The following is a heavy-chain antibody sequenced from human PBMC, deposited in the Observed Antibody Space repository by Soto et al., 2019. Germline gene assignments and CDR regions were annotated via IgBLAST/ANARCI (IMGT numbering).Heavy chain of an antibody. CDR2: INPNSGGT. D-gene: IGHD2-21*01. V-gene: IGHV1-2*06. CDR3: ARDVVATREKWFDP. J-gene: IGHJ5*02. Sequence: ASVKVSCKASGYIFTDYYMHWVRQAPGQELGWMGRINPNSGGTNYAQKFQGRVTMTRDTSISTAYTELSSLRSEDTAVYYCARDVVATREKWFDPWGQGILVTVSS. CDR1: GYIFTDYY.